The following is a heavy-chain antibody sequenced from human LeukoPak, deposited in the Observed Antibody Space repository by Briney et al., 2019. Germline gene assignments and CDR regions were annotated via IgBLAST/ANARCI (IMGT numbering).Heavy chain of an antibody. CDR1: GYTFTSYG. Sequence: GASVKVSCKASGYTFTSYGISWVRQAPGQGLEWMGWISAYNGNTNYAQKLQGRVTMTTHTSTSTAYMELRSLRSDDTAVYYCARAVGYYDILTGYSYNWFDPWGQGTLVTVSS. CDR3: ARAVGYYDILTGYSYNWFDP. D-gene: IGHD3-9*01. CDR2: ISAYNGNT. V-gene: IGHV1-18*04. J-gene: IGHJ5*02.